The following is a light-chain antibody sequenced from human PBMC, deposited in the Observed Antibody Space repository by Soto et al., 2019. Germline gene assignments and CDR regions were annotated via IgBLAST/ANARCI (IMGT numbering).Light chain of an antibody. Sequence: QSVLTQPPSSSGTPGQRVTISCSGSSSNIGSNPVNWYQQLPGTAPKLLIYSNNQRPSGVPDRFSGSKSGTSASLAISGLQSEDEAYYYCAAWDDSLNVVFGGGTKLTVL. V-gene: IGLV1-44*01. CDR2: SNN. J-gene: IGLJ2*01. CDR3: AAWDDSLNVV. CDR1: SSNIGSNP.